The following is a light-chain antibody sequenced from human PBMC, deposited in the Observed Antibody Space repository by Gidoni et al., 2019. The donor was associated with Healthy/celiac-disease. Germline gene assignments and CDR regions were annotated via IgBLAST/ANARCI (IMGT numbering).Light chain of an antibody. CDR1: QSISSW. CDR2: DDS. V-gene: IGKV1-5*01. J-gene: IGKJ2*01. Sequence: DIQMTQSPSTLSASVGDRVTITCRASQSISSWLPWYQQKPGKAPKLLIYDDSSLESGVPSRFSGSGSGTEFTLTISSLQPDDFATYYCQQYNSYPMYTFGQXPSWRSN. CDR3: QQYNSYPMYT.